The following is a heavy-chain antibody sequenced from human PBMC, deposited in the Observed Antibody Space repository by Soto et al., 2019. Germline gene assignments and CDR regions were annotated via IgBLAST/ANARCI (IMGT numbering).Heavy chain of an antibody. Sequence: ASVKVSCKTFGYTFIHFGINWLRQAPGQGLEWMGWINTYDGNTNYAQKFQHRVTMTRDTSTTTAHMELRSLRSDDTAIYYCARGKLLETTSFWCEPSGQGALVTVSA. J-gene: IGHJ5*02. D-gene: IGHD1-7*01. CDR1: GYTFIHFG. V-gene: IGHV1-18*01. CDR2: INTYDGNT. CDR3: ARGKLLETTSFWCEP.